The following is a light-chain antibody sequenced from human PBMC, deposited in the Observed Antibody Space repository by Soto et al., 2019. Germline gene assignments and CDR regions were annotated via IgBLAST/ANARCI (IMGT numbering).Light chain of an antibody. CDR2: DVS. CDR3: SSYTSSSTQV. J-gene: IGLJ1*01. CDR1: SSNIGGYNY. Sequence: QSALTQPASVSGSPGQWITISCTGTSSNIGGYNYVSWYQQHPGTAPKLMIYDVSNRPSGVSNRFSGSKSGNTASLTISGLQAEDEADYYCSSYTSSSTQVFGTGTKLTVL. V-gene: IGLV2-14*01.